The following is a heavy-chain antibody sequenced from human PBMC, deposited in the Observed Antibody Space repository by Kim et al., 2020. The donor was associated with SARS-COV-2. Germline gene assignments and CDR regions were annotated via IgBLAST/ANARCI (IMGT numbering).Heavy chain of an antibody. CDR1: GGSISSGGYY. V-gene: IGHV4-31*03. CDR3: ASVVRLAFDI. D-gene: IGHD3-10*01. J-gene: IGHJ3*02. CDR2: IYYSGST. Sequence: SETLSLTCTVSGGSISSGGYYWSWIRQHPGKGLEWIGYIYYSGSTYYNPSLKSRVTISVDTSKNQFSLKLSSVTAADTAVYYCASVVRLAFDIWGQGTMVTVSS.